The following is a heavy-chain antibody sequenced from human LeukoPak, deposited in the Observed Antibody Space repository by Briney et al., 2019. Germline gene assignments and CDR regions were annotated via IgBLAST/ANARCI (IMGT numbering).Heavy chain of an antibody. Sequence: ASVKVSCKASGYNFRNYGIGWVRHAPRQGLEWMGWITAGNGNTNYAQKVQGRVTMTTDTSTSTAYMELRSLSSDDTAVYFCARDSARGYSYGYDAGFIWGEGTMGTVSS. D-gene: IGHD5-18*01. J-gene: IGHJ3*02. CDR2: ITAGNGNT. CDR3: ARDSARGYSYGYDAGFI. CDR1: GYNFRNYG. V-gene: IGHV1-18*01.